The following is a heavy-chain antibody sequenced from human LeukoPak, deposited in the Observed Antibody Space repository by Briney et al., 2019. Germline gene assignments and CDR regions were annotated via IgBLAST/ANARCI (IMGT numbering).Heavy chain of an antibody. D-gene: IGHD3-16*01. CDR1: GFTFSSRDW. CDR3: VRYTHSSQHTLPLGGD. Sequence: SGGSLRLSCVASGFTFSSRDWMTWVRQAPGKGLEWVANIKQDGSEKNYVDSVKGRFTISRDNAKNSLYLQMNSLRDEDTAVYYCVRYTHSSQHTLPLGGDWGQGTLVTVSS. J-gene: IGHJ4*02. V-gene: IGHV3-7*01. CDR2: IKQDGSEK.